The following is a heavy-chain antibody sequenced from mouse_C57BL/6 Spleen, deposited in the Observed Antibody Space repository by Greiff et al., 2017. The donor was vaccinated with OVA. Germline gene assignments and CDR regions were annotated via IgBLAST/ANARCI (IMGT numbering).Heavy chain of an antibody. CDR3: ARQNYGYYFYAMDY. D-gene: IGHD2-3*01. V-gene: IGHV2-6-1*01. CDR1: GFSLTSYG. Sequence: VHLVESGPGLVAPSQSLSITCTVSGFSLTSYGVHWVRQPPGKGLEWLVVIWSDGSTTYNSALKSRLSISKDNSKSQVFLKMNSLQTDDTAMYYCARQNYGYYFYAMDYWGQGTSVTVSS. J-gene: IGHJ4*01. CDR2: IWSDGST.